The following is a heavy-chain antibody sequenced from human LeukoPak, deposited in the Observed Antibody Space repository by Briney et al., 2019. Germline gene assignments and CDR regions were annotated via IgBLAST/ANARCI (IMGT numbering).Heavy chain of an antibody. CDR3: ATNYDSSAYGVFDP. Sequence: PGGSLRLSRAASGFTFSSYWMSWVRQAPGKGLEWVANIKQDGSEKYYVDSVKGRFTISRDNAKNSLYLQMNSLRAEDTAVYYCATNYDSSAYGVFDPWGQGTLVTVSS. J-gene: IGHJ5*02. CDR2: IKQDGSEK. CDR1: GFTFSSYW. V-gene: IGHV3-7*01. D-gene: IGHD3-22*01.